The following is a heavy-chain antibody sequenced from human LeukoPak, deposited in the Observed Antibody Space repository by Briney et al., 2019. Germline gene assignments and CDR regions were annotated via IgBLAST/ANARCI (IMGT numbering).Heavy chain of an antibody. Sequence: PGGSLRLSCAASGFTFSSYGMHWVRRAPGKGLEWVAVIWYDGSNKYYADSVKGRFTISRDNSKNTLYLQMNSLRAEDTAVYYCARDRDSSGWYGSVAFDIWGQGTMVTVSS. J-gene: IGHJ3*02. CDR3: ARDRDSSGWYGSVAFDI. D-gene: IGHD6-19*01. V-gene: IGHV3-30*19. CDR2: IWYDGSNK. CDR1: GFTFSSYG.